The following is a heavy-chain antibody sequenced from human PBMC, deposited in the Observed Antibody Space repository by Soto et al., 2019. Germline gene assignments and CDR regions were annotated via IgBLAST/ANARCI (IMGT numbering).Heavy chain of an antibody. CDR3: AKDRRAGGNSAFYFDF. CDR1: GFKFSNYA. Sequence: GGSLRLSCAASGFKFSNYAMSWVRQAPGKGLEWVSLISATGGGTYYADSVKGRFTISRGNSHNTLYLQVHSLTAEDTAVYYCAKDRRAGGNSAFYFDFWGQGAQVTVSS. J-gene: IGHJ4*02. V-gene: IGHV3-23*01. CDR2: ISATGGGT. D-gene: IGHD3-16*01.